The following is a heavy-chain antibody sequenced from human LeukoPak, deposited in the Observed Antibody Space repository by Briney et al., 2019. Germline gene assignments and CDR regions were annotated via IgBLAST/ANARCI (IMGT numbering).Heavy chain of an antibody. CDR1: GYTFTSYG. CDR2: ISAYNGNT. J-gene: IGHJ6*02. CDR3: ARDKSDYDSSGCGTSGYYGMDV. Sequence: GASVKVSCTASGYTFTSYGISWVRQAPGQGLEWMGWISAYNGNTNYAQKLQGRVTMTTDTSTSTAYMELRSLRSDDTAVYYCARDKSDYDSSGCGTSGYYGMDVWGQGTTVTVSS. V-gene: IGHV1-18*01. D-gene: IGHD3-22*01.